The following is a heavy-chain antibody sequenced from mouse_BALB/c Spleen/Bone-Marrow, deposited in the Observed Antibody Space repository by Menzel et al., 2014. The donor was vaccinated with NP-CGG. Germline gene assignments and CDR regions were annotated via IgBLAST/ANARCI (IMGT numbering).Heavy chain of an antibody. J-gene: IGHJ3*01. Sequence: EVQLQQSGGGLVKPGGSLKLSCAASGFTFSSYTMSWVRRTPEKRLEWVATISSGGSYTYYPDSVKGRFTISRDNAKNTLYLQMSSLKSEDTAMYYCTRSYYRYDEEAWFAYWGQGTLVTVSA. CDR3: TRSYYRYDEEAWFAY. D-gene: IGHD2-14*01. CDR2: ISSGGSYT. CDR1: GFTFSSYT. V-gene: IGHV5-6-4*01.